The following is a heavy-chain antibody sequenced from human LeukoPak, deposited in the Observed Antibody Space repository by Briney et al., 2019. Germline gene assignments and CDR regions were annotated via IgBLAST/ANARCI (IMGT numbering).Heavy chain of an antibody. D-gene: IGHD3-10*01. Sequence: SETLSLTCTVSGGSISSHYWSWIRQPPGKGLEWIGYIYYSGSTNYNPSLKSRVTISVDTSKNQFSLKLSSVTAADTAVYYCARADGSGSGFDYWGQGTLVTVSS. CDR1: GGSISSHY. CDR2: IYYSGST. CDR3: ARADGSGSGFDY. V-gene: IGHV4-59*11. J-gene: IGHJ4*02.